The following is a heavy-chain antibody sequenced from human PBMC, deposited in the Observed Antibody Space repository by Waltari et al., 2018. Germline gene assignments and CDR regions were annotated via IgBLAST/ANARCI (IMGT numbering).Heavy chain of an antibody. V-gene: IGHV3-9*01. CDR2: ISWNSGSI. J-gene: IGHJ4*02. CDR3: AKDKNTIFVLYYFDY. Sequence: EVQLVESGGGLVQPGRSLRLSCAASGFTFDDYAMHWVRQAPGKGLEWVSGISWNSGSIGYADSVKGRFTISRDNAKNSLYLQMNSLRAEDTALYYCAKDKNTIFVLYYFDYWGQGTLVTVSS. CDR1: GFTFDDYA. D-gene: IGHD3-3*01.